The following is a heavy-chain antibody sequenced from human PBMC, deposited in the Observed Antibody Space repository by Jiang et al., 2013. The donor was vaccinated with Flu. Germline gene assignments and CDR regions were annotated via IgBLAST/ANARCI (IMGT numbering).Heavy chain of an antibody. CDR2: IYYSGPT. J-gene: IGHJ4*02. Sequence: LLKPSETLSLTCSVSGGPIISHYWSWIRQSPGRGLEWLGYIYYSGPTNYNPSLKSRVTVSVDTSKSQFSLDLKSVTAADTAVYFCARIGYCGSDCYHFDYWGQGTLVTVSS. CDR1: GGPIISHY. CDR3: ARIGYCGSDCYHFDY. D-gene: IGHD2-21*02. V-gene: IGHV4-59*11.